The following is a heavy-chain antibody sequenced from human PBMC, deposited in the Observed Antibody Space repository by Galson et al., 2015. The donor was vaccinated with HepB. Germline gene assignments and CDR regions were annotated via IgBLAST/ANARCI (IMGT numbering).Heavy chain of an antibody. V-gene: IGHV1-2*02. CDR3: AREDGYNSGWGY. D-gene: IGHD6-19*01. CDR2: ITPKRGDT. Sequence: SVKVSCKASGYTFTDYYIQWVRQAPGQGLEWMGWITPKRGDTNYAQTFKGRVTMTRDTSISTAYLEVSGLRSDDTAMYFCAREDGYNSGWGYWGQGTLVTVSS. J-gene: IGHJ4*02. CDR1: GYTFTDYY.